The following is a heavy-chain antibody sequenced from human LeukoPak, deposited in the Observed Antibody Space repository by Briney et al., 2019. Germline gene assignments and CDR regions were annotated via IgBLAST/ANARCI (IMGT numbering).Heavy chain of an antibody. CDR1: GGTFSSYA. CDR2: IIPIFGIA. J-gene: IGHJ4*02. D-gene: IGHD3-22*01. V-gene: IGHV1-69*04. Sequence: ASVKVSCKASGGTFSSYAISWVRQAPGQGLEWMGRIIPIFGIANYAQKFQGRVTITADKSTSTAYMELSSLRSEDTAVYYCAIKYYYDSSGYFDYWAREPWSPSPQ. CDR3: AIKYYYDSSGYFDY.